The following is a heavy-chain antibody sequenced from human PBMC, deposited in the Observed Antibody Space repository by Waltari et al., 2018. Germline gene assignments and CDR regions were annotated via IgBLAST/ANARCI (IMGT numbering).Heavy chain of an antibody. V-gene: IGHV4-39*07. Sequence: QLQLQESGPGLVKPSETLSLTCTVSGGSISSSSYYWGWIRQPPGKGLEWIGSIYYSGVTYYNPSLKSRVPISVDTSKNQFSLKLSCVTAADTAVYYCAREEVGGYYGSGSRALGAFDIWGQGTMVTVSS. J-gene: IGHJ3*02. CDR3: AREEVGGYYGSGSRALGAFDI. D-gene: IGHD3-10*01. CDR1: GGSISSSSYY. CDR2: IYYSGVT.